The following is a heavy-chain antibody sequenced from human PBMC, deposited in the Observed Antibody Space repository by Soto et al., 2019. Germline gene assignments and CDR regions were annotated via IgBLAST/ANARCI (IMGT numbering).Heavy chain of an antibody. CDR2: IKYSGNT. D-gene: IGHD1-26*01. V-gene: IGHV4-39*01. CDR3: AGHGITGSYSDASDY. Sequence: QLQLQESGPGLVKPSETLSLTCTVSGGSISSSSHYWGWVRQPPGKGLEWIASIKYSGNTYYDPSLKSRVTISVDSSENQLSLKLSSVTAADTAVYHCAGHGITGSYSDASDYWGQGTLVTVTS. CDR1: GGSISSSSHY. J-gene: IGHJ4*02.